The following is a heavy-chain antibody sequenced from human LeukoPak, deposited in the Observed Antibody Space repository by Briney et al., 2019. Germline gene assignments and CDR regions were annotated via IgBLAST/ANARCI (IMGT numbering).Heavy chain of an antibody. V-gene: IGHV3-21*01. CDR1: VFTFSSHS. J-gene: IGHJ4*02. CDR3: RRYSSSSPFYY. Sequence: GGSLRLSCVASVFTFSSHSMNWVRPAPGKGREWVSSISSSSSYIYYAAPVKGRFTISRDNAKNSLYLQRNSRRAEDTAVYYCRRYSSSSPFYYWGQGTLVTVSS. CDR2: ISSSSSYI. D-gene: IGHD6-6*01.